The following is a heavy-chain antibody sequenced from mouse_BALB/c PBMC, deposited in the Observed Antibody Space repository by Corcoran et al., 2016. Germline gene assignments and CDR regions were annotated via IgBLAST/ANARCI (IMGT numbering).Heavy chain of an antibody. CDR3: ARADGYFYWYVDV. Sequence: QVTLKESGPGILQPSQTLSLTCSFSGFSLSTSGLGVSWIRQPSGKGLEWLAHIYWDDDKRYNPSLKSRHTLSKDTSRNQVFLKITSVDTADTATYYCARADGYFYWYVDVWGAGTTVTVSS. J-gene: IGHJ1*01. V-gene: IGHV8-12*01. CDR2: IYWDDDK. CDR1: GFSLSTSGLG. D-gene: IGHD2-3*01.